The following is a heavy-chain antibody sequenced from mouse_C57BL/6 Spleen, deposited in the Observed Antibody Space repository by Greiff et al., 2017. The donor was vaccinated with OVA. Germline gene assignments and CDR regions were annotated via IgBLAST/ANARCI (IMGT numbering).Heavy chain of an antibody. CDR1: GYAFTNYL. CDR2: INPGSGGT. CDR3: ARKWLACFDY. J-gene: IGHJ2*01. D-gene: IGHD2-2*01. Sequence: VQLQESGAELVRPGTSVKVSCKASGYAFTNYLIEWVKQRPGQGLEWIGVINPGSGGTNYNEKFKGKATLTADKSSSTAYMQLSSLTSEDSAVYFCARKWLACFDYWGQGTTLTVSS. V-gene: IGHV1-54*01.